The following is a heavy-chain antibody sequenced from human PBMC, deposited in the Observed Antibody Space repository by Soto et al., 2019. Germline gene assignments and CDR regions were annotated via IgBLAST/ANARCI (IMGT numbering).Heavy chain of an antibody. V-gene: IGHV3-23*01. CDR3: AKYTGATWFGELAPHGFDY. D-gene: IGHD3-10*01. CDR1: GFTFSSYA. J-gene: IGHJ4*02. CDR2: ISGNGGST. Sequence: PGGSLRLSCAASGFTFSSYAMSWVRQAPGKGLEWVSAISGNGGSTYYADSVKGRFTISRDNSKKTLYLQMNSLIADETAVYYFAKYTGATWFGELAPHGFDYWGQGTLVTVSS.